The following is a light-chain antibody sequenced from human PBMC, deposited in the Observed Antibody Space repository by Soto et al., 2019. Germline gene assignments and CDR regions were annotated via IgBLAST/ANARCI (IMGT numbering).Light chain of an antibody. CDR3: QTWGAGIRV. CDR1: SGHSNYA. Sequence: QAVVTQSPSASASLGASVKLTCTLSSGHSNYAIAWHQQQPEKGPRYLMKLNSDGSHTKGDGIPDRFSGSSSGAERYLTIPSLQSEDEADYYCQTWGAGIRVFGGGTKLTVL. CDR2: LNSDGSH. J-gene: IGLJ2*01. V-gene: IGLV4-69*01.